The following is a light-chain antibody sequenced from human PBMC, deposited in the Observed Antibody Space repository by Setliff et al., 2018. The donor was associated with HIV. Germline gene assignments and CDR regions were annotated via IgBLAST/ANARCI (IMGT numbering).Light chain of an antibody. V-gene: IGLV2-14*01. CDR2: GVN. Sequence: QSALTQPASVSGSPGQSITISCTGTSSDVGGYNSVPWYQHYPGKAPKVMIYGVNNRPSGVSNRFSGSKSGSTASLTISGLQAEDEADYFCTSYTRDNTITRVFGTGTKGTV. CDR3: TSYTRDNTITRV. CDR1: SSDVGGYNS. J-gene: IGLJ1*01.